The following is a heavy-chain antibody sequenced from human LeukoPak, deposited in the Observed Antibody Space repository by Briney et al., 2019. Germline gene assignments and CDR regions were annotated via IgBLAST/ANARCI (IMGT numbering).Heavy chain of an antibody. Sequence: QTLSLTCAISGDTVSSNIAAWNWIRQSPSRGLEWLGRTYYRSKWNNDYAVSVKSRISINPDTSKNQFSLQLNSVTPKDTAVYYCARDSCSGGSCYWRFDYWGQGTLVTVPS. CDR3: ARDSCSGGSCYWRFDY. CDR2: TYYRSKWNN. D-gene: IGHD2-15*01. V-gene: IGHV6-1*01. CDR1: GDTVSSNIAA. J-gene: IGHJ4*02.